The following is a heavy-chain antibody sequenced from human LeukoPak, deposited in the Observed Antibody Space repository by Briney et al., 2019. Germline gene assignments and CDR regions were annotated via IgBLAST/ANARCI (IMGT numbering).Heavy chain of an antibody. J-gene: IGHJ4*02. Sequence: SQTLSLTCAISGDSVSSNSAAWNWIRQSPSRGLEWLGRTYYRSKWYNGYAVSVKSRITINPDTSKNQFSLQLNSVTPEDTAVYYCARTLAAAGTSPLDYWGQGTLVTVSS. CDR3: ARTLAAAGTSPLDY. CDR2: TYYRSKWYN. D-gene: IGHD6-13*01. CDR1: GDSVSSNSAA. V-gene: IGHV6-1*01.